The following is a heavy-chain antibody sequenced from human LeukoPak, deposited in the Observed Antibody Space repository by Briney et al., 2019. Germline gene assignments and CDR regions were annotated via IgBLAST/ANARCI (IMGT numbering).Heavy chain of an antibody. J-gene: IGHJ5*02. CDR2: ISYDGSNK. V-gene: IGHV3-30-3*01. D-gene: IGHD1-26*01. Sequence: PGGSLRLSCAASGFTFSSYAMHWVRQAPGKGLEWVAVISYDGSNKYYADSVKGRFTISRDNSKNTLYLQMNSLRAEDTAVYYCARDLSIVGATVWFDPWGQGTLVTVSS. CDR1: GFTFSSYA. CDR3: ARDLSIVGATVWFDP.